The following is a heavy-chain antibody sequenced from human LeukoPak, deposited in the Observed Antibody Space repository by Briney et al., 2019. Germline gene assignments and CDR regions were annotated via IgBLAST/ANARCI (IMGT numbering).Heavy chain of an antibody. V-gene: IGHV4-39*07. CDR3: ARDSGSYYLNWFDP. Sequence: SSQTLSLTCTVSGGSISSSSYYWGWIRQPPGKGLEWIGSIYYSGSTYYNPSLKSRVTISVDTSKNQFSLKLSSVTAADTAVYYCARDSGSYYLNWFDPWGQGTLVTVFS. CDR2: IYYSGST. D-gene: IGHD3-10*01. CDR1: GGSISSSSYY. J-gene: IGHJ5*02.